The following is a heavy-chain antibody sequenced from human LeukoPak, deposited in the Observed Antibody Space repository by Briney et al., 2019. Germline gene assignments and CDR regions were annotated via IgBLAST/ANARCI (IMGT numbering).Heavy chain of an antibody. D-gene: IGHD6-13*01. Sequence: GESLKISCKGSGYSFTSYWSGWVRQMPGNGLVWMVIFYPGDSDTRYSPSFQGQVTISADKSISTAYLQWSSLKASDTAMYYCARHGSSSWYSTHAFDIWGQGTMVTVSS. CDR3: ARHGSSSWYSTHAFDI. CDR2: FYPGDSDT. CDR1: GYSFTSYW. V-gene: IGHV5-51*01. J-gene: IGHJ3*02.